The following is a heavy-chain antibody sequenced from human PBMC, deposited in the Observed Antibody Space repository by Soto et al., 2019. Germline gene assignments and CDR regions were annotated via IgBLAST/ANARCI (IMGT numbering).Heavy chain of an antibody. CDR3: ASSMVRGVIIPTYLDY. J-gene: IGHJ4*02. CDR1: GGSISSYC. CDR2: IYYSGST. Sequence: SETLSLTCTVSGGSISSYCWSWIRQPPGKGLEWIGYIYYSGSTNYNPSLKSRVTISVDTSKNQFSLKLSSVTAADTAVYYCASSMVRGVIIPTYLDYWCQGTLVTVSS. D-gene: IGHD3-10*01. V-gene: IGHV4-59*01.